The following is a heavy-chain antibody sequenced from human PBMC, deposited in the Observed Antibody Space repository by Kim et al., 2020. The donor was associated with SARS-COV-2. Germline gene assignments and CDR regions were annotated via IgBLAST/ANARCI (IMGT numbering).Heavy chain of an antibody. V-gene: IGHV3-11*01. CDR1: GFSFSDYY. CDR2: INSDDSST. Sequence: GGSLRLSCAASGFSFSDYYMNWIRQAPGKGLEWVAYINSDDSSTEYADSVNGRFTISRDNAKKSLSRQRNRLTPEDTAVYYCVREPASWGQGTLVTVSS. J-gene: IGHJ5*02. CDR3: VREPAS.